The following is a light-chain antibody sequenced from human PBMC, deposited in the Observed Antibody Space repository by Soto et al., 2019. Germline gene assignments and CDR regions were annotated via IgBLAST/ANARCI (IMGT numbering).Light chain of an antibody. CDR3: NSYTTSNTRQIV. CDR2: DVS. Sequence: QSVLTQPASVSGSPGQSITISCTGTSSDVRGYNYVSWYQQHPGKAPKFMIYDVSNRPSGVSTRFSGPKSGNTASLTISGLQAEDEADYYCNSYTTSNTRQIVFGTGTKVTVL. V-gene: IGLV2-14*01. CDR1: SSDVRGYNY. J-gene: IGLJ1*01.